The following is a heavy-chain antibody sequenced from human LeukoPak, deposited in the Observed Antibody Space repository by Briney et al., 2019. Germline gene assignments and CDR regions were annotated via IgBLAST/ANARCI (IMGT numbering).Heavy chain of an antibody. CDR3: ARGGDSGSYPLVEYFQH. D-gene: IGHD3-10*01. J-gene: IGHJ1*01. Sequence: KPAETLSLTCNVSGGSISSDYWSWIRQPPGKGLEWIGYISCSGTTNYNPSLKSRVSMSLDTSKNQFSLKVTSVITADTAVYYCARGGDSGSYPLVEYFQHWGQGTLVTVSS. CDR1: GGSISSDY. CDR2: ISCSGTT. V-gene: IGHV4-59*01.